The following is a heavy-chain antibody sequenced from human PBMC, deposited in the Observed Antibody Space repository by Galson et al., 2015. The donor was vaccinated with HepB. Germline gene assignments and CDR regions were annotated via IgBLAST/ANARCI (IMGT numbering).Heavy chain of an antibody. CDR3: ARDRTHYYDTSCYSGAFEI. V-gene: IGHV1-69*06. CDR2: IIPTFDTP. Sequence: SVKVSCKAPGGSFNTYAINWLRQAPGQGLEWMGGIIPTFDTPIYAQRFQDRVTIIADKSTSTAYMEMSSLTSDDTALYYCARDRTHYYDTSCYSGAFEIWGQGTMVTVSS. J-gene: IGHJ3*02. CDR1: GGSFNTYA. D-gene: IGHD3-22*01.